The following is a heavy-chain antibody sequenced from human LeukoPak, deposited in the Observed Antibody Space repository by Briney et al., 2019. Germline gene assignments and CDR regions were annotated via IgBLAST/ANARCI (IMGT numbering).Heavy chain of an antibody. V-gene: IGHV4-59*01. J-gene: IGHJ3*02. Sequence: SETLSLTCTVSGGPISSYYWSWIRQPPGKRLEWIGYIYYSGSTNYNPSLKSRVTISVDTSKNQFSLKLSSVTAADTAVYYCARPDEIDAFDIWGQGTMVTVSS. CDR3: ARPDEIDAFDI. CDR1: GGPISSYY. D-gene: IGHD5-24*01. CDR2: IYYSGST.